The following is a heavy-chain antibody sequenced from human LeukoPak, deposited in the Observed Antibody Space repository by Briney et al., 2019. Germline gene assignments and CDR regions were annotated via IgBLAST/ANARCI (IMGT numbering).Heavy chain of an antibody. CDR3: ARDPASRYDFWRTFDY. CDR1: GFTFSSYG. Sequence: GGTLRLSCAASGFTFSSYGMSWVRQAPGKGLEWVSAISGSGGSTYYADSVKGRFTISRDNSKNTLYLQMNSLRAEDTAVYYCARDPASRYDFWRTFDYWGQGTLVTVSS. V-gene: IGHV3-23*01. D-gene: IGHD3-3*01. J-gene: IGHJ4*02. CDR2: ISGSGGST.